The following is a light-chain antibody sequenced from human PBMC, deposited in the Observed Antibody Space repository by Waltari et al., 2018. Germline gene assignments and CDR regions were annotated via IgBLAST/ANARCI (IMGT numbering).Light chain of an antibody. CDR1: QSLVHSDGNTY. Sequence: DVVMTQSPLSLPVTLGQPASISCRSSQSLVHSDGNTYLNWFQQRPGQSPRPLIYRVSKRDSGVPDRFSGSGSGTDFTLKISRVEAEDFGVYYCMQGIHLPWTFGQGTRVESK. CDR2: RVS. CDR3: MQGIHLPWT. J-gene: IGKJ1*01. V-gene: IGKV2-30*02.